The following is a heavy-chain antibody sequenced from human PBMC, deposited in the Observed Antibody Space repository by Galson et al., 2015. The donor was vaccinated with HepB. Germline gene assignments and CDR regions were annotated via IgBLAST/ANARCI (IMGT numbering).Heavy chain of an antibody. CDR3: ARTQVGAAYFDY. Sequence: CAISGDSVSSTSAVWNWVRQSPSRGLEWLGRTWYRSKWYYEFAVSVERRITINPDTSKNQFSLQLSSVTPEDTAVYYCARTQVGAAYFDYWGQGTLVTVSS. J-gene: IGHJ4*02. CDR2: TWYRSKWYY. CDR1: GDSVSSTSAV. D-gene: IGHD1-26*01. V-gene: IGHV6-1*01.